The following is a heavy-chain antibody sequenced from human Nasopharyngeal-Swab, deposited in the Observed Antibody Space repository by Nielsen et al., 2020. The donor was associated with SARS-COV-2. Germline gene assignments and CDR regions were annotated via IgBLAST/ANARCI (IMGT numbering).Heavy chain of an antibody. J-gene: IGHJ4*02. Sequence: GGSLRLSCAASGYTFVDYAMHWVRQAPGKGLEWVSGISWSSGSIGYADSVKGRFTISRDNAKNSLYLQMNSLRAEDTAVYYCAKDYYGSGGAYYFDYWGQGTLVTVSS. D-gene: IGHD3-10*01. CDR2: ISWSSGSI. V-gene: IGHV3-9*01. CDR3: AKDYYGSGGAYYFDY. CDR1: GYTFVDYA.